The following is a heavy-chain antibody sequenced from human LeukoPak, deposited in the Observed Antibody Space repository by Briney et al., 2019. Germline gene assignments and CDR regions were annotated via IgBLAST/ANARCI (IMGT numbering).Heavy chain of an antibody. CDR3: ARAYSSRWKWDY. CDR1: GFTFSSYG. J-gene: IGHJ4*02. CDR2: ISGSGGST. V-gene: IGHV3-23*01. D-gene: IGHD6-13*01. Sequence: TGGSLRLSCAAPGFTFSSYGMSWVRQAPGKGLEWVSAISGSGGSTYYADSVKGRFTISRDNSKNTLYLQMNSLRAEDAALYYCARAYSSRWKWDYWGQGTLVTVSS.